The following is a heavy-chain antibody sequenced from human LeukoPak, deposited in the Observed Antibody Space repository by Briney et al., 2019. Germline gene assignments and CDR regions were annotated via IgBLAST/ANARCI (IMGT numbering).Heavy chain of an antibody. V-gene: IGHV4-39*01. CDR1: GGSISSSSYY. J-gene: IGHJ4*02. CDR2: IYYSGST. Sequence: SETLSLTCTVSGGSISSSSYYWGWIRQPPGKGLEWIGSIYYSGSTYYNPSLKSRVTISVDTSKNQFSLKLSSVTAADTAVYYCARQGMGTVTINFDYWGQGTLVTVSS. D-gene: IGHD4-17*01. CDR3: ARQGMGTVTINFDY.